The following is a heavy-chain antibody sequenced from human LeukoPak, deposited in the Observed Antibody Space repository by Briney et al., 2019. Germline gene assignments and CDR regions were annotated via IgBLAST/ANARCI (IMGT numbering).Heavy chain of an antibody. D-gene: IGHD3-9*01. J-gene: IGHJ5*02. Sequence: SETLSLTCTVSGGSISSHYWSWIRQPPGKGLEWIGYIYYSGSTNYNPSLKSRVTISVDTYKNQFSLKLSSVTAADTAVYYCARAPIYYDILTGYYPFDPWGQGTLVTVSS. CDR3: ARAPIYYDILTGYYPFDP. CDR1: GGSISSHY. V-gene: IGHV4-59*11. CDR2: IYYSGST.